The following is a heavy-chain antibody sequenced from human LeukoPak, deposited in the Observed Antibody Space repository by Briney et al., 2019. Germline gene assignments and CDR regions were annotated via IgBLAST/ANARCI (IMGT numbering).Heavy chain of an antibody. J-gene: IGHJ4*02. V-gene: IGHV1-24*01. CDR3: AREMLGVHYYFDY. Sequence: ASVKVSCKVSGYTLTELSMHWVRQAPGKGLEWMGGFDPEDGETIYAQKFQGRVTITADKSTSTAYMELSSLRSEDTAVYYCAREMLGVHYYFDYWGQGTLVTVSS. CDR1: GYTLTELS. D-gene: IGHD3-10*02. CDR2: FDPEDGET.